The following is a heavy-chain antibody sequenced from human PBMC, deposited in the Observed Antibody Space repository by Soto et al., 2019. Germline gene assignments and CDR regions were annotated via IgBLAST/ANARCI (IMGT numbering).Heavy chain of an antibody. D-gene: IGHD2-8*01. J-gene: IGHJ4*02. Sequence: QVQLVQSGAEVKKPGSSVKVSCKASGGTFSSYAISWVRQAPGQGREWMGGIIPIFGTANYAQKFQGRVTITADACTSTAYIGLRSLRSEATAVYYWARVDRGYCTSGVCYSFDYWGRGALITVSS. V-gene: IGHV1-69*01. CDR3: ARVDRGYCTSGVCYSFDY. CDR1: GGTFSSYA. CDR2: IIPIFGTA.